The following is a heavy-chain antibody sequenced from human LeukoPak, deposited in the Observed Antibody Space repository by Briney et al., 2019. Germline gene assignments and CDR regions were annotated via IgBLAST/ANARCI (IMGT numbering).Heavy chain of an antibody. V-gene: IGHV4-59*01. CDR2: IYYSGST. D-gene: IGHD3-22*01. J-gene: IGHJ4*02. CDR1: GGSISSYY. Sequence: PSETLSLTCTVSGGSISSYYWSWIRQPPGKGLEWIGYIYYSGSTNYNPSLKSRVTISVDTSKNQFSLKLSSVTAADTAVYYCASAYWGSSGYFPHQFDYWGQGTLVTVSS. CDR3: ASAYWGSSGYFPHQFDY.